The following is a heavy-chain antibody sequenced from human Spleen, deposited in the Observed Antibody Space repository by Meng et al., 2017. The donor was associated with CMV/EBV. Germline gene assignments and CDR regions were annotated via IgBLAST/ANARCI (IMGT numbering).Heavy chain of an antibody. Sequence: SETLSLTCAVYGGSFSGYYWSWIRQPPGKGLEWIGEINHSGSTSYNPSLKSRVTISVDTSKNQFSLKLSSVTAADTAVYYCARGGGSYPHYYYGMDVWGQGTTVTVSS. CDR2: INHSGST. V-gene: IGHV4-34*01. CDR1: GGSFSGYY. CDR3: ARGGGSYPHYYYGMDV. J-gene: IGHJ6*02. D-gene: IGHD1-26*01.